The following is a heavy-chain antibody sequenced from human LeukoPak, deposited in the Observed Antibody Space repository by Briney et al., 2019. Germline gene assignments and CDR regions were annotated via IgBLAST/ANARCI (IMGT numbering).Heavy chain of an antibody. CDR2: VNHSGST. CDR3: ARAYYYGSGSYGLDY. CDR1: GGSFSAYY. D-gene: IGHD3-10*01. Sequence: PSETLSLTCAVYGGSFSAYYWSWIRQPPGKGLEWIGEVNHSGSTNYNPSLKSRVTMSVDTSKNQFSLKLTSVTAADTAVYYCARAYYYGSGSYGLDYWGQGTLVTVSS. J-gene: IGHJ4*02. V-gene: IGHV4-34*01.